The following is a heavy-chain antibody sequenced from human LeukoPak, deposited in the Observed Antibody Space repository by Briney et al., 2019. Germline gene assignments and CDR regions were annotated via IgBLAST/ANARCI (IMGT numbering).Heavy chain of an antibody. V-gene: IGHV4-59*12. CDR3: ARGRYLPLYFDY. CDR1: GGSISSYY. Sequence: SETLSLTCTVSGGSISSYYWSWIRQPPGKGLEWIGYIYYSGSTNYNPSLKSRVTISVDTSKNQFSLKLSSATAADTAVYYCARGRYLPLYFDYWGQGTLVTVSS. D-gene: IGHD3-16*02. CDR2: IYYSGST. J-gene: IGHJ4*02.